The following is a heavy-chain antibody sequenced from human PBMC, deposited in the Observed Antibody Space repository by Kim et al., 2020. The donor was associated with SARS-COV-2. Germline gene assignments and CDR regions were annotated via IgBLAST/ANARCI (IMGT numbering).Heavy chain of an antibody. CDR3: ARHTRERFLEWFLIPFAY. V-gene: IGHV4-39*01. D-gene: IGHD3-3*01. CDR2: IYYSGST. J-gene: IGHJ4*02. CDR1: GGSISSSSYY. Sequence: SETLSLTCTVSGGSISSSSYYWGWIRQPPGKGLEWIGSIYYSGSTYYNPSLKIRVTISVDTSKNQFSLKLSSVTAADTAVYYCARHTRERFLEWFLIPFAYWGQGTLVTVSS.